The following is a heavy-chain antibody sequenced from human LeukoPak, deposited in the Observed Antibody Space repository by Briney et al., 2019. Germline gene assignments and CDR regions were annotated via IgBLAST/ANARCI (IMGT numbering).Heavy chain of an antibody. J-gene: IGHJ4*02. CDR3: AKDRGYSGYHHC. D-gene: IGHD5-12*01. V-gene: IGHV3-23*01. CDR1: GFTFNTYT. Sequence: PGGSLRLSCAASGFTFNTYTMNWVRQAPGKGLEWVSYISGSSGIIDYADSVKGRFTLSRDNSKNTLYLQMNSLRAEDTAVYYCAKDRGYSGYHHCWGQGTLVTVSS. CDR2: ISGSSGII.